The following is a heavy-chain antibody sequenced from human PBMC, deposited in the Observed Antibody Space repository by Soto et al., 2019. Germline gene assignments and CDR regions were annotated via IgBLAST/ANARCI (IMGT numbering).Heavy chain of an antibody. V-gene: IGHV4-31*11. D-gene: IGHD4-17*01. J-gene: IGHJ4*02. CDR2: IYFDGTT. CDR1: GASVTRAGSY. Sequence: QVQLQESGPGLVKPSQTLSLTCDVSGASVTRAGSYWGWIRQRPGQGLEWIGYIYFDGTTYYNPSLKSRVIISADTSRNQFSLSLSFLTAADTAVDYCATRTTVTTFDYWGQGTLVTVSS. CDR3: ATRTTVTTFDY.